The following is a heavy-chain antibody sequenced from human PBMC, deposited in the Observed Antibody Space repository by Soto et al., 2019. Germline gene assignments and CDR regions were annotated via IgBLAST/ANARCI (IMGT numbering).Heavy chain of an antibody. CDR3: ANVYQDYDRTGYYDCDY. V-gene: IGHV3-23*02. J-gene: IGHJ4*02. Sequence: GGSLSLSCAASGFTFSSNAWSWGRRAPARGPVGMFSVSGSGGTINYEASVRGRFTISGDNSKNTLYLQMSSLTAEDTAVYYCANVYQDYDRTGYYDCDYGGQGPRVTVPQ. CDR2: VSGSGGTI. CDR1: GFTFSSNA. D-gene: IGHD3-22*01.